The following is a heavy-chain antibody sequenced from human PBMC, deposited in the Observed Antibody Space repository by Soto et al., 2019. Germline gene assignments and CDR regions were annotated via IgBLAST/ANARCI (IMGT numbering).Heavy chain of an antibody. Sequence: EVQLVESGGGLVQRGGSLRLSCAASGFTFGTYSMNWVRQAPGKGLEWVSYITDSGSGTDYADSVKGRFTISRDIAKNSLYLQMNSLRDEDTAVYYCAREVFGVRMDVWGPGTTVPVSS. V-gene: IGHV3-48*02. CDR2: ITDSGSGT. D-gene: IGHD3-3*01. CDR3: AREVFGVRMDV. CDR1: GFTFGTYS. J-gene: IGHJ6*02.